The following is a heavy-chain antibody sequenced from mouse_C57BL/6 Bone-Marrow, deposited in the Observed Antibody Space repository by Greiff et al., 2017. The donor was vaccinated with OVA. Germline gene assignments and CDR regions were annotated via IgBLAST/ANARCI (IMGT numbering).Heavy chain of an antibody. Sequence: EVKLMESGGGLVQPGGSLKLSCAASGIDFSRYWMSWVRRAPGKGLEWIGEINPDSSTINYAPSLKDKFIISRDNAKNTLYLQMSKVRSEDTALYYCARPVVYSYAMDYWGQGTSVTVSS. CDR2: INPDSSTI. CDR1: GIDFSRYW. CDR3: ARPVVYSYAMDY. V-gene: IGHV4-1*01. D-gene: IGHD1-1*02. J-gene: IGHJ4*01.